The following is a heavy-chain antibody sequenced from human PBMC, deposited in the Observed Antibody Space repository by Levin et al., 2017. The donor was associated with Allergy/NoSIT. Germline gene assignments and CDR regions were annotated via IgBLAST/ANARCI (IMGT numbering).Heavy chain of an antibody. Sequence: GESLKISCQGSGHSFTSHWVGWVRQMPGKGLEWMGIFNPGDSTTRYSPSFQGQVTISVDKSISIAYLQWSSLEASDTAMYCCVSHSVDGAFDIWGQGTLVTVPS. CDR3: VSHSVDGAFDI. D-gene: IGHD2-21*01. CDR1: GHSFTSHW. J-gene: IGHJ3*02. V-gene: IGHV5-51*01. CDR2: FNPGDSTT.